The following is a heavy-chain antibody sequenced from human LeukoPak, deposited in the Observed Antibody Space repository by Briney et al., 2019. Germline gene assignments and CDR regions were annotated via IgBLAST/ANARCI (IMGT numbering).Heavy chain of an antibody. CDR1: GFTFSSYT. J-gene: IGHJ3*02. D-gene: IGHD3-16*01. CDR3: ARVGGSRGLGAFDI. CDR2: ISSSSSTI. V-gene: IGHV3-48*01. Sequence: GGSLRLSCAASGFTFSSYTMNWVRQAPGKGLEWVSYISSSSSTIYYADSVKGRFTISRDNAKNSLYLQMNSLRAEDTAVYYCARVGGSRGLGAFDIWGQGTMVTVSS.